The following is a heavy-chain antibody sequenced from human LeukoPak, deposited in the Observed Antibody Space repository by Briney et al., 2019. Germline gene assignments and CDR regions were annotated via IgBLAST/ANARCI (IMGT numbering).Heavy chain of an antibody. Sequence: ASVKVSCKASDYTFTSYGISWGRQAPGQGLEWMGWISAYNGNTNYAQKLQGRVTMTTDTSTSTAYMELRSLRSDDTAVYYCARNAADYYDSSGYYEGDWFDPWGQGTLVTVSS. V-gene: IGHV1-18*01. CDR1: DYTFTSYG. D-gene: IGHD3-22*01. CDR2: ISAYNGNT. CDR3: ARNAADYYDSSGYYEGDWFDP. J-gene: IGHJ5*02.